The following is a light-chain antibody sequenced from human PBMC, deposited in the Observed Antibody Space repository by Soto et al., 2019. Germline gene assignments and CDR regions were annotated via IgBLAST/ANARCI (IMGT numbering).Light chain of an antibody. CDR3: CSYAGSNNWV. Sequence: QLVLTQPPSASGSPGQSVTISCTGTSSDVGGYNYVSWYQQLPGKAPKLVISEVSERPSGVPDRFSGSKSGNTASLAVSGLQAEDEAVYYCCSYAGSNNWVFGGGTKLTVL. CDR1: SSDVGGYNY. J-gene: IGLJ3*02. V-gene: IGLV2-8*01. CDR2: EVS.